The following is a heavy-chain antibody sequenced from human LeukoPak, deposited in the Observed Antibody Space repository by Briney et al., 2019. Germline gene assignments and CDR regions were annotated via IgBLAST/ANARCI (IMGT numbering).Heavy chain of an antibody. CDR2: IYSGDTT. D-gene: IGHD1-26*01. CDR1: GFTVSSNY. J-gene: IGHJ4*02. V-gene: IGHV3-53*01. CDR3: ARVGIGRYSFDS. Sequence: GGSLRLSCAASGFTVSSNYMSWVRQAPGKGLEWVSLIYSGDTTYYADSVKGRFTISRDNARNTLYLEMNSLRAEDTAVYYCARVGIGRYSFDSWGQGILVTVSS.